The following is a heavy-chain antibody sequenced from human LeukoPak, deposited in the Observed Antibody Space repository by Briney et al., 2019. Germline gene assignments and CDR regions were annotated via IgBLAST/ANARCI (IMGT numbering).Heavy chain of an antibody. CDR1: GITLSNAW. J-gene: IGHJ6*02. D-gene: IGHD1-7*01. CDR2: IKSRPDGGTA. Sequence: GGSLRLSCAASGITLSNAWMSWVRQAPGKGLEWVGRIKSRPDGGTADYAAPVKGRFTISQDESKNALYVQMNSLTTEDTAVYYCASDMVLRLTGTARYYAMDVWGQGTTVTVSS. CDR3: ASDMVLRLTGTARYYAMDV. V-gene: IGHV3-15*01.